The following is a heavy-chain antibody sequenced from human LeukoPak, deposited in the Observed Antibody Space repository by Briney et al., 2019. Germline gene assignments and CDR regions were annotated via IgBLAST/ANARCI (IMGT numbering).Heavy chain of an antibody. CDR3: ACARTGGAYLDY. D-gene: IGHD1-1*01. J-gene: IGHJ4*02. Sequence: GGSLRLSCAASGFTFSYYGMQWVRQAPGKGLEWVALIWHGGSKQYYADSVKGRFTISRDNSKTTLYLQMNSLRADDTAMYYCACARTGGAYLDYWGLGTLVTVSS. CDR2: IWHGGSKQ. V-gene: IGHV3-33*01. CDR1: GFTFSYYG.